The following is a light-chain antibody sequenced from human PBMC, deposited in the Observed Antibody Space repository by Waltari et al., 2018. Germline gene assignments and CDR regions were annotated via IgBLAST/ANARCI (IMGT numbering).Light chain of an antibody. Sequence: EIVFTQSPVTLSLPAGERPTLSCRASESVSNYLAWYQQKPGQAPTLLIYDTSKRATGIPGRFSGSGYGTDFTLTINNLEAEDFALYYCQQGVILPLTFGGGTKLEIK. CDR1: ESVSNY. CDR2: DTS. CDR3: QQGVILPLT. J-gene: IGKJ4*01. V-gene: IGKV3-11*01.